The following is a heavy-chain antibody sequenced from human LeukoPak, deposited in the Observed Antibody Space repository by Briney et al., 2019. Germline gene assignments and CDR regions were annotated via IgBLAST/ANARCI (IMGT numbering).Heavy chain of an antibody. CDR3: AKEYYYGSGSYPNFFDY. Sequence: GGSLRLSCAASGFTFSSYAMSWVRQAPGKGLEWVSAISGSGGSTYYADSVKGRFTISRDNSKNTLYLQMNSLRAEDTAVYYCAKEYYYGSGSYPNFFDYWGQGTLVTVSS. CDR1: GFTFSSYA. CDR2: ISGSGGST. V-gene: IGHV3-23*01. J-gene: IGHJ4*02. D-gene: IGHD3-10*01.